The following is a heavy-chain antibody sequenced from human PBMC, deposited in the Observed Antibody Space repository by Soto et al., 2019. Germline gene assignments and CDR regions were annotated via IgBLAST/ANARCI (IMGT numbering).Heavy chain of an antibody. J-gene: IGHJ4*02. D-gene: IGHD2-15*01. CDR1: GVSISSGGHY. Sequence: SETLSLTCTVSGVSISSGGHYRSWIRQTPGKGLEWVGYIQVSGDTYYNPTLEGRVSMSVDTSNNQFSLDLTSATAADTAVYYCVRDTSWSRPYWGQGTLVTVSS. CDR2: IQVSGDT. V-gene: IGHV4-30-4*01. CDR3: VRDTSWSRPY.